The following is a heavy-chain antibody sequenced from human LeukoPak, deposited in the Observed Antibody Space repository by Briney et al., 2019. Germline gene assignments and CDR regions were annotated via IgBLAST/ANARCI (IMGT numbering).Heavy chain of an antibody. V-gene: IGHV3-21*01. D-gene: IGHD5-24*01. CDR1: GFTFSSHS. J-gene: IGHJ4*02. CDR2: IDSSSSHI. CDR3: ARDLRTQLDGYSPPYHFDY. Sequence: PGGSLRLFCAASGFTFSSHSMSWVRQAPGKGLEWVSSIDSSSSHIYYADSMEGRFTISRDNAKSSLFLQMNSLRAEDTAVYYCARDLRTQLDGYSPPYHFDYWGQGALVTVSS.